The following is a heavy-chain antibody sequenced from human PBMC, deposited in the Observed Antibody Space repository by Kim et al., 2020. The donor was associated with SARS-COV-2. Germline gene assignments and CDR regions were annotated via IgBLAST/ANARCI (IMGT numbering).Heavy chain of an antibody. CDR2: ISPGSGYT. V-gene: IGHV1-46*01. Sequence: ASVKVSCKASGYSFTSYLIHWARQAPGQGLEYMGIISPGSGYTNYAQRFQGRVTMTRDTSTSTVYVDPSRLTSEDTAVYYCARESPGTYYFDYWGQGTLV. CDR1: GYSFTSYL. D-gene: IGHD3-10*01. J-gene: IGHJ4*02. CDR3: ARESPGTYYFDY.